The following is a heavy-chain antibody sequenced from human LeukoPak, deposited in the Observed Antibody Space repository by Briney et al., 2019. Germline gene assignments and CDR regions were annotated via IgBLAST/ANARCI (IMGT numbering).Heavy chain of an antibody. CDR3: VRARLTDGGSDY. Sequence: GGSLRLSCAASGFTFSSHDMHWVRPAPGKGLEWVSSTTSKNEIHNADSVKGRFTISRENAKNSLYLQMNSLRAEDTAVYYCVRARLTDGGSDYWGQGTLVTVSS. CDR2: TTSKNEI. D-gene: IGHD2-15*01. CDR1: GFTFSSHD. V-gene: IGHV3-21*06. J-gene: IGHJ4*02.